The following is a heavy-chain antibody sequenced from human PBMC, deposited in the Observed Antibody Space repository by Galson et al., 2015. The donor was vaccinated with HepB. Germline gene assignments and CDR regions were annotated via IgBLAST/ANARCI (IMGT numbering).Heavy chain of an antibody. J-gene: IGHJ2*01. CDR3: VRPRGAGAGDYQNWYFDL. CDR2: ISYTGSYT. V-gene: IGHV3-30-3*01. D-gene: IGHD4-17*01. CDR1: GFSFNYFP. Sequence: SLRLSCAASGFSFNYFPMHWVRQAPGKGLEWVAVISYTGSYTGYADFGRGRFTISRDNSKNALYLQMNSLRVEDTALYNCVRPRGAGAGDYQNWYFDLWGRGTLVTVSS.